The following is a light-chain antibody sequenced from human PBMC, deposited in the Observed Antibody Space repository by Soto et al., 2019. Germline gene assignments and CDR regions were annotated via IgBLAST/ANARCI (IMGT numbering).Light chain of an antibody. V-gene: IGKV3-20*01. CDR3: QQYGSSRWT. CDR1: QSFTNSY. J-gene: IGKJ1*01. Sequence: EIVLTQSPGTLSLSPGERATLSCRASQSFTNSYLAWYQQKPGQAPRLLIYGTSSRASGIPDRFSGSGSATDFTLTISRLEPEDFAVYYCQQYGSSRWTFGQGTKVEIK. CDR2: GTS.